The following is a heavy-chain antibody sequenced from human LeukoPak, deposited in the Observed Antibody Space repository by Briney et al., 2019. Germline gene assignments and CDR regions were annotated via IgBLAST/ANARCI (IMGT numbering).Heavy chain of an antibody. J-gene: IGHJ4*02. V-gene: IGHV4-31*03. CDR3: ARPQGAGYCSSTSCYTG. CDR1: GGSISSGGYY. Sequence: SQTLSLTCTVSGGSISSGGYYWSWIRQHPGKGLEWIGYIYYSGSTYYNPSLKSRVTISVDTSKNQFSLKLSSVTAADTAVYYCARPQGAGYCSSTSCYTGWGQGTLVTVSS. D-gene: IGHD2-2*02. CDR2: IYYSGST.